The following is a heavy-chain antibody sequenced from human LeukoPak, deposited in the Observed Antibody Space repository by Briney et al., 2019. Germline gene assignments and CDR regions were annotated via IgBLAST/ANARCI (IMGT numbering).Heavy chain of an antibody. CDR2: IYWDNHK. Sequence: SGPTLVNPTQPLSLTFTLSGYSLTTSEVGVGWICQSPGKALVWHALIYWDNHKNYSPSLKSKLTITKDTSKNQVVHSMTNMDPVDTATYYCAHRGSGSFGWFDPWGQGTLVTVSS. J-gene: IGHJ5*02. D-gene: IGHD1-26*01. V-gene: IGHV2-5*02. CDR1: GYSLTTSEVG. CDR3: AHRGSGSFGWFDP.